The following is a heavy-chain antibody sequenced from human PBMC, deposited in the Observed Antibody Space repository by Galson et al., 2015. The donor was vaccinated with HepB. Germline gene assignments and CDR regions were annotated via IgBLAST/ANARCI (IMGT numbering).Heavy chain of an antibody. Sequence: PALVKPTQTLTLTCTFSGFSLNSREPRVSWIRQPPGKALEWLARIEWDNKKFYSASLKTRLTISKDTSKNQVDLTLTNVDPVDTATYYCVRIGPAAVDSWGLGTLVTVSS. CDR3: VRIGPAAVDS. CDR2: IEWDNKK. J-gene: IGHJ5*02. CDR1: GFSLNSREPR. V-gene: IGHV2-70*04. D-gene: IGHD6-13*01.